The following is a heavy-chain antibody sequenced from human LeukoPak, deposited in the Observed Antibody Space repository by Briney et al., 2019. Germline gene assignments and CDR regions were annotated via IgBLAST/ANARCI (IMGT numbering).Heavy chain of an antibody. CDR2: ISAYNGNT. V-gene: IGHV1-18*01. Sequence: GASVKVSCKASGYTFTSYAMNWVRQAPGQGLEWMGWISAYNGNTNYAQKLQGRVTMTTDTSTSTAYMELRSLRSDDTAVYYCARDGDYDSSGPGSWFDPWGQGTLVTVSS. D-gene: IGHD3-22*01. CDR3: ARDGDYDSSGPGSWFDP. CDR1: GYTFTSYA. J-gene: IGHJ5*02.